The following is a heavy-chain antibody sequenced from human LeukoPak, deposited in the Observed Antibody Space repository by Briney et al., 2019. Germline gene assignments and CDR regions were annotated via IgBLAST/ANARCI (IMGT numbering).Heavy chain of an antibody. Sequence: PSGTLSLTCAVQGGSFRGYYWSWIPQPPGKGLRWMEFFYSSGSTNYNPSLTSRVTLSLATSKNPFSPRVSSVTSADTAVYYCARGNSGYDYAFDIWGQGTMVTVSS. J-gene: IGHJ3*02. CDR2: FYSSGST. CDR1: GGSFRGYY. D-gene: IGHD5-12*01. V-gene: IGHV4-59*01. CDR3: ARGNSGYDYAFDI.